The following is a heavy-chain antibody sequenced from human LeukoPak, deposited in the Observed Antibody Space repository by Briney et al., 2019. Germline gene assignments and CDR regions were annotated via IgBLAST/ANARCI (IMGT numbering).Heavy chain of an antibody. CDR2: IKPDGNEK. CDR3: ARVRHYFGSGTSPLAY. D-gene: IGHD3-10*01. CDR1: GFTFSSYW. J-gene: IGHJ4*02. V-gene: IGHV3-7*01. Sequence: GGSLRLSCAASGFTFSSYWMTWVRHAPGQGLEWVADIKPDGNEKNYVDSVKGRFTVSRDNAENSLFLQMNSLRAEDTAVYYCARVRHYFGSGTSPLAYWGQGTLVLVSS.